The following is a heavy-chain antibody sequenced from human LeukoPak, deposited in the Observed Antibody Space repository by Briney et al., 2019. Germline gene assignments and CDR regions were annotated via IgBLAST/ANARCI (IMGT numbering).Heavy chain of an antibody. CDR3: ARRGWSTELFEY. D-gene: IGHD2-8*02. J-gene: IGHJ4*02. CDR1: GYSFSTYW. Sequence: GESLKISCKGSGYSFSTYWVGWVRQMPGRGLEWMGTIYPGDSDTRYSPSFQGQVTISADKSISTAYLQWSSLKASDTAMYYCARRGWSTELFEYWGQGTLVTVSS. CDR2: IYPGDSDT. V-gene: IGHV5-51*01.